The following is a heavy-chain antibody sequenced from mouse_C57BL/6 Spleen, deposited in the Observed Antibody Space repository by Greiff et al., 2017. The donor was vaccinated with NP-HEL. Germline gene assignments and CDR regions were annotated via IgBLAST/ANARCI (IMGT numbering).Heavy chain of an antibody. J-gene: IGHJ3*01. D-gene: IGHD1-1*01. Sequence: EVQGVESGGDLVKPGGSLKLSCAASGFTFSSYGMSWVRQTPDKRLEWVATISSGGSYTYYPDSVKGRFTISRDIAKNTLYLQMSSLKSEDTAMYYCARTYYYGSSYWFAYWGQGTLVTVSA. CDR1: GFTFSSYG. CDR2: ISSGGSYT. CDR3: ARTYYYGSSYWFAY. V-gene: IGHV5-6*01.